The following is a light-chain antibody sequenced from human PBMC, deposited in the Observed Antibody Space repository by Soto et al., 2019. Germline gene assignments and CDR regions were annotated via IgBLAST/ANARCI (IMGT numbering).Light chain of an antibody. Sequence: DIVMTQSPDSLAVSLGERATINCKSSQSVLHSSNNKNYLAWFQQKPGQPPKVLLYWASTRESGVPDRFNGSGSGTDFTLTINSLQAEDVAVYDCQQNYETHRTFRPGTKVEIK. V-gene: IGKV4-1*01. CDR1: QSVLHSSNNKNY. CDR3: QQNYETHRT. CDR2: WAS. J-gene: IGKJ1*01.